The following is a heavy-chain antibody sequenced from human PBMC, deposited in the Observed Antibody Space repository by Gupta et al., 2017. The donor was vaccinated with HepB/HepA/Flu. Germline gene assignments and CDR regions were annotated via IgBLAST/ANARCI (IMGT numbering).Heavy chain of an antibody. Sequence: EVQLVESGGDLVQPGGSLRPSCAASGFIFSSYDMHWVRQGTGRGLEWVSSMGSAGDPYYPDSAKGRFTISRDNAKNSLHLQINNLKAGDTAVYVCARAGYSYGSDYYGLDVWGQGTTVTVSS. CDR2: MGSAGDP. CDR3: ARAGYSYGSDYYGLDV. J-gene: IGHJ6*02. D-gene: IGHD5-18*01. V-gene: IGHV3-13*05. CDR1: GFIFSSYD.